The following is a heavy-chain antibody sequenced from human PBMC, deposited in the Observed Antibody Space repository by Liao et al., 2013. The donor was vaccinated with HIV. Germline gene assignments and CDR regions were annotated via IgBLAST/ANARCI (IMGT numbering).Heavy chain of an antibody. Sequence: QLQLQESGPGLVKPSETLSLTCTVSGGSISSIGYYWGWIRQPPGKGLEWIGSIYTSGSTNYNPSLKSRVTISVDTSKNQFSLKLNSVTAADTAVYYCARGRRYYDSGRWGDYWGQGTLVTVSA. CDR2: IYTSGST. D-gene: IGHD3-16*01. J-gene: IGHJ4*02. CDR1: GGSISSIGYY. CDR3: ARGRRYYDSGRWGDY. V-gene: IGHV4-39*07.